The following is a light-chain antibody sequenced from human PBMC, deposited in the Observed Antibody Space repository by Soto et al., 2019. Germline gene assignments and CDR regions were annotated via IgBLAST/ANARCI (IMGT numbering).Light chain of an antibody. CDR3: QQYYSTPLT. CDR2: WAS. V-gene: IGKV4-1*01. J-gene: IGKJ4*01. CDR1: QSVFYSSNNKNS. Sequence: DIVMTQSPDSLAVSLGERATINCKSSQSVFYSSNNKNSLAWYQQKPGQPPKLLISWASTRESGVPDRFSGSGSGTDFTLTISSLQAEDVAVYYCQQYYSTPLTFGGGTKVEIK.